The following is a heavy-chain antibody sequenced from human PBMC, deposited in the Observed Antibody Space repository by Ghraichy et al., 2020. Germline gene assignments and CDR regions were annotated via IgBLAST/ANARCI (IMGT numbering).Heavy chain of an antibody. Sequence: GGSLRLSCAASGFTFSSYAMHWVRQAPGKGLEWVAVISYDGSNKYYADSVKGRFTISRDNSKNTLYLQMNSLRAEDTAVYYCARDGDSGYDYGDYWGQGTLVTVSS. CDR2: ISYDGSNK. CDR1: GFTFSSYA. CDR3: ARDGDSGYDYGDY. V-gene: IGHV3-30-3*01. D-gene: IGHD5-12*01. J-gene: IGHJ4*02.